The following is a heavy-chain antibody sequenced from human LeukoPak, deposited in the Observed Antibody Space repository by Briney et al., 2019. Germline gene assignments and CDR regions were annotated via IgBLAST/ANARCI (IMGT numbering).Heavy chain of an antibody. Sequence: ASETLSLTCTVSGGSISSSSYYWGWIRQPPGKGLEWIGSIYYSGSTYYNPSLKSRVTISVDTSKNQFSLKLSSVTAADTAVYYCARVRGYFDYWGQGTLVTVSS. CDR3: ARVRGYFDY. CDR1: GGSISSSSYY. CDR2: IYYSGST. V-gene: IGHV4-39*07. J-gene: IGHJ4*02.